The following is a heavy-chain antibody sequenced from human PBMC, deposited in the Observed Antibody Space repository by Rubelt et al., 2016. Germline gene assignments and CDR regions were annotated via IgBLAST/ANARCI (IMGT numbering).Heavy chain of an antibody. CDR2: IYYSGST. V-gene: IGHV4-39*01. D-gene: IGHD6-13*01. CDR3: ARPSSGGSSWYFALDV. CDR1: GGSISSNSYY. J-gene: IGHJ3*01. Sequence: QLQLQESGPGLVKPSETLSLTCTVSGGSISSNSYYWGWIRQPPGKGLEWIGSIYYSGSTYYNPALKSRVTISVDTSKNQSVRKRGPWTAADTAVYYCARPSSGGSSWYFALDVWGQGTMVTVSS.